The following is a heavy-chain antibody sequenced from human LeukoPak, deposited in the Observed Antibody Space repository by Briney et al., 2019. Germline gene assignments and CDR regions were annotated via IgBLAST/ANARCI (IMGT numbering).Heavy chain of an antibody. V-gene: IGHV3-21*04. Sequence: GGSLRLSCAASGVTFSSYSMNWGGQAPGKGREGGSSISGISTYLYYAASAKARFTISRANAKNSLYLQMDSLRAEDTAVYYCAKPTAHCSSTSCYTGGYWGQGTLVTVSS. J-gene: IGHJ4*02. CDR2: ISGISTYL. CDR1: GVTFSSYS. CDR3: AKPTAHCSSTSCYTGGY. D-gene: IGHD2-2*02.